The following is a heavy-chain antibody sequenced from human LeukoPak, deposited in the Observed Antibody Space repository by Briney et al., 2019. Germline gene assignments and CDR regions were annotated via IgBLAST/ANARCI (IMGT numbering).Heavy chain of an antibody. D-gene: IGHD4-17*01. Sequence: GGSLRLSCAASGFTFTTYWMSWVRQAPGKGLEWVANIKQDGTEKYYVDSVKGRFTISRDNAKNSLYLQMNSLRAEDTAVYYCARAPFYGDYYFDYWGQGTLVTVSS. CDR2: IKQDGTEK. V-gene: IGHV3-7*01. CDR1: GFTFTTYW. CDR3: ARAPFYGDYYFDY. J-gene: IGHJ4*02.